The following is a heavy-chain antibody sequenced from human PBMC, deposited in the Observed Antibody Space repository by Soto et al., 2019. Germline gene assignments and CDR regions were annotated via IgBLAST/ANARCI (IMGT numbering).Heavy chain of an antibody. V-gene: IGHV3-64D*06. CDR2: ISTSGRST. D-gene: IGHD2-15*01. Sequence: GGSLRLSCSASGFIFSESTIYWVRQVPGKGLEAISAISTSGRSTYYADSVKDRFTISRDNSKNTLFLQMGSLRPEDTAIYYCVKQAHGLDGVAFDYWGQGTQVTVSS. CDR1: GFIFSEST. J-gene: IGHJ4*02. CDR3: VKQAHGLDGVAFDY.